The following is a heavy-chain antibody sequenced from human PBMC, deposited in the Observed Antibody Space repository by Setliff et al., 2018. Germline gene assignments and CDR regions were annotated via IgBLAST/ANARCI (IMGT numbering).Heavy chain of an antibody. V-gene: IGHV3-21*01. CDR2: ISARTGLT. CDR3: ARTDPGNGGFLDY. D-gene: IGHD2-15*01. CDR1: GFTFSSYT. J-gene: IGHJ4*02. Sequence: GGSLRLSCEASGFTFSSYTMTWVRQAPGAGLEWVSGISARTGLTYYADSVKGRFTVSRDNAKNSLHLQMNSLRAEDTAVYYCARTDPGNGGFLDYWGQGALVTVSS.